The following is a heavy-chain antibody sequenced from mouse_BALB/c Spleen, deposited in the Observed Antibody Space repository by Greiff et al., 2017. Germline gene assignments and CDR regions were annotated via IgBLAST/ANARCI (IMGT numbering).Heavy chain of an antibody. V-gene: IGHV5-4*02. CDR3: ARFYYGNSYWYFDV. CDR2: ISDGGSYT. Sequence: EVKVVESGGGLVKPGGSLKLSCAASGFTFSDYYMYWVRQTPEKRLEWVATISDGGSYTYYPDSVKGRFTISRDNAKNNLYLQMSSLKSEDTAMYYCARFYYGNSYWYFDVWGAGTTVTVSS. CDR1: GFTFSDYY. D-gene: IGHD2-1*01. J-gene: IGHJ1*01.